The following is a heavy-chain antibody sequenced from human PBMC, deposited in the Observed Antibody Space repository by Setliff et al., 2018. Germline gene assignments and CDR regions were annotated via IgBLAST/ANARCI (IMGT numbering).Heavy chain of an antibody. Sequence: ASVKVSCKTSGYALTDSVVSWVRQAPGQGLEWVGWISGYSGNTKYAQKLQGRVTMTTDTSTTTAYLELRSLTSDDTAVYYCSRLVRYCTTTSCQGASGAEFWGQGTLVTVSS. CDR2: ISGYSGNT. CDR3: SRLVRYCTTTSCQGASGAEF. CDR1: GYALTDSV. J-gene: IGHJ4*02. V-gene: IGHV1-18*01. D-gene: IGHD2-2*01.